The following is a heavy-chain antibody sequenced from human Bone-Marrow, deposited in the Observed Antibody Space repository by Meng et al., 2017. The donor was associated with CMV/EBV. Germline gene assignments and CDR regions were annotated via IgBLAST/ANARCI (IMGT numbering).Heavy chain of an antibody. Sequence: YGGSFSGYDWSWILQPPGKGLEWIGEINHSGSTNYNPSLKSRVTISVDTSKNQFSLKLSSVTAADTAVYYCARGLRCSSTSCYRFDPWGQGTLVTVSS. CDR1: GGSFSGYD. CDR2: INHSGST. J-gene: IGHJ5*02. D-gene: IGHD2-2*01. CDR3: ARGLRCSSTSCYRFDP. V-gene: IGHV4-34*01.